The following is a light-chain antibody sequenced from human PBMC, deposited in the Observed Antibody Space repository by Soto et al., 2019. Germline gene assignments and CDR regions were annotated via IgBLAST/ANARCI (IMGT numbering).Light chain of an antibody. Sequence: QSVLTQPPSVPEAPRQRVTISCSGSRSNIGNNAVNWYQQLPGQAPKLLIYYDDLLPSGVSERFSGSKSGTSASLAISGLQSEDEADYYCAAWDDSLNFWVFGGGTKLTVL. J-gene: IGLJ3*02. CDR2: YDD. CDR1: RSNIGNNA. CDR3: AAWDDSLNFWV. V-gene: IGLV1-36*01.